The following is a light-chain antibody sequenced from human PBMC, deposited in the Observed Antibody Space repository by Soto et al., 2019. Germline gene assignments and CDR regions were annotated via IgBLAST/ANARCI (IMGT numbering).Light chain of an antibody. CDR2: AVS. Sequence: QSALTQPASVSGSPGQSITISCTGTSSDIGGYNYVSWYQQHPGKAPKLMIYAVSNRPSGVSNRFSGSKSGNTASLTISGLQADDEAIYYCSSFTSSATWVFGGGTKLTVL. CDR1: SSDIGGYNY. CDR3: SSFTSSATWV. J-gene: IGLJ3*02. V-gene: IGLV2-14*01.